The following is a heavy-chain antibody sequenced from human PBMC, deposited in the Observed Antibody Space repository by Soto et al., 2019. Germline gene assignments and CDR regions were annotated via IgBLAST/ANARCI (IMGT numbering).Heavy chain of an antibody. D-gene: IGHD2-2*01. CDR2: ISLYSDGT. CDR3: ARVVPGAEAWFGP. Sequence: ASVKVSCKTSGYTFSNYGITWVRQAPGQPLEWLGWISLYSDGTNYAQKFQGRVSMTTNTSTTTAYMELRSLRSDDTAVYYCARVVPGAEAWFGPWGQGTLVTVSS. CDR1: GYTFSNYG. V-gene: IGHV1-18*01. J-gene: IGHJ5*02.